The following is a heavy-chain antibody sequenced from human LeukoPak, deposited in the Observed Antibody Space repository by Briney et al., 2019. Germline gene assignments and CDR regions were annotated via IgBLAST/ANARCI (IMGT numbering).Heavy chain of an antibody. CDR3: AKDFYGSLKALRRQLWLSAFDI. V-gene: IGHV3-30*18. CDR2: ISYDGSNK. Sequence: GRSLRLSCAASGFTFSSYGMHWVRQAPGKGLEWVAVISYDGSNKYYADSVKGLFPIHRHHSKNTLYLQINSLRAEDTAVLYCAKDFYGSLKALRRQLWLSAFDIWGQGTMVTVSS. D-gene: IGHD5-18*01. CDR1: GFTFSSYG. J-gene: IGHJ3*02.